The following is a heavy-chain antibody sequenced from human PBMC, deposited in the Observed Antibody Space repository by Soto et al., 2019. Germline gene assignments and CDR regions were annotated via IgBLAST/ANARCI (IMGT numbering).Heavy chain of an antibody. CDR2: IYHSGST. Sequence: PSETLSLTCAVSGGSISSSNWWSWVRQPPGKGLEWIGEIYHSGSTNYNPSPKSRVTISVDKSKNQFSLKLSSVTAADTAVYYCARALPTITMVRGPFDYWGQGTLVTAPQ. CDR3: ARALPTITMVRGPFDY. D-gene: IGHD3-10*01. V-gene: IGHV4-4*02. CDR1: GGSISSSNW. J-gene: IGHJ4*02.